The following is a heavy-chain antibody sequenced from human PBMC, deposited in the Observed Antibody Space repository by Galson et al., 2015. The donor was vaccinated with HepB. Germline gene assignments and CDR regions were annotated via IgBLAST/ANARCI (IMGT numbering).Heavy chain of an antibody. V-gene: IGHV3-48*01. CDR3: ARDHGYDFWSGYFMDYFDY. D-gene: IGHD3-3*01. J-gene: IGHJ4*02. Sequence: SLRLSCATSGFRFTKYSMSWVRQAPGKGPQWVSYISDNSRRTYYADSVRGRFIISRDNARNSLYLQMTGLRAEDTAVYYCARDHGYDFWSGYFMDYFDYWGQGALVTVSS. CDR1: GFRFTKYS. CDR2: ISDNSRRT.